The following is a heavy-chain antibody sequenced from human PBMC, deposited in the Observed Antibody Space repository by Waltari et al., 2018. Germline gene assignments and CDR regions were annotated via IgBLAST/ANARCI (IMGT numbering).Heavy chain of an antibody. CDR2: IKSKPDGGTT. Sequence: EVQVVASGGGLVKRGASVRVSCAAAGFTFTKARMVWVRQAPGKVLEWIGRIKSKPDGGTTDFAEAVKGRFTISRDDSKNTVYLQMNSLKTEDTGVYYCTTDRGIGPRPLFDYWGQGTQVTVSS. V-gene: IGHV3-15*01. D-gene: IGHD6-6*01. CDR3: TTDRGIGPRPLFDY. CDR1: GFTFTKAR. J-gene: IGHJ4*02.